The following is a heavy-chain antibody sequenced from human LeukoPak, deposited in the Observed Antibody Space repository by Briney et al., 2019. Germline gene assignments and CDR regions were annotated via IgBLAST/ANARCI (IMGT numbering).Heavy chain of an antibody. J-gene: IGHJ4*02. Sequence: GSLRLSCAASGFTFSSYAMSWVCQAPGKGLEWVSAISGSGGSTYYADSVKGRFTISRDNSKNTLYLQMNSLRAEDTAVYYRAKDRAAARYYFDYWGQRTLVADSS. D-gene: IGHD6-13*01. CDR2: ISGSGGST. CDR3: AKDRAAARYYFDY. V-gene: IGHV3-23*01. CDR1: GFTFSSYA.